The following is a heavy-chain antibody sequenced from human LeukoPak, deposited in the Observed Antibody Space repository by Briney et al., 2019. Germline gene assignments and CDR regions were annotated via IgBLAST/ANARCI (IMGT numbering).Heavy chain of an antibody. D-gene: IGHD2-21*02. Sequence: SETLSLTCTVSGGSISSYYWSWIRQPPGKGLEWIGYIYYSGSTNYNPSLKSRVTISVDTSKNQFSLKLSSVTAADTAVYYCASIVVVTAADPSDAFDIWGQGTMVTVSS. CDR1: GGSISSYY. J-gene: IGHJ3*02. CDR3: ASIVVVTAADPSDAFDI. V-gene: IGHV4-59*12. CDR2: IYYSGST.